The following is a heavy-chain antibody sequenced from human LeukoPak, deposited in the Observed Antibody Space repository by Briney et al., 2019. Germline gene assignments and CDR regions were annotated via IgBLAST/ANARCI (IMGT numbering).Heavy chain of an antibody. V-gene: IGHV4-4*02. CDR3: ARLATPSTMAARGRSWFES. CDR2: IYHSGST. J-gene: IGHJ5*01. Sequence: SGTLSLTCAVSGGSISSSNWWSWVRQPPGKGLEWIGEIYHSGSTNYNPSLKSRVTISVGKSKNQFSLKLSSVTAADTAIYYCARLATPSTMAARGRSWFESWGQGTLVTVSS. D-gene: IGHD6-6*01. CDR1: GGSISSSNW.